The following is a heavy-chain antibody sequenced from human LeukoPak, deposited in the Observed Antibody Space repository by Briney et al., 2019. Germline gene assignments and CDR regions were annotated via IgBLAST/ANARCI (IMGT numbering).Heavy chain of an antibody. CDR2: INQDGSEK. D-gene: IGHD5-12*01. V-gene: IGHV3-7*01. Sequence: PGGSLRLSCAASGFTFSHHWMNWVRQAPGEGLKWVATINQDGSEKHYVDSVKGRFIISRDNAKNPLFLQMNSLRAEDTAVYYCGRGWPGYTSPLDYWGQGILVAVSS. J-gene: IGHJ4*02. CDR1: GFTFSHHW. CDR3: GRGWPGYTSPLDY.